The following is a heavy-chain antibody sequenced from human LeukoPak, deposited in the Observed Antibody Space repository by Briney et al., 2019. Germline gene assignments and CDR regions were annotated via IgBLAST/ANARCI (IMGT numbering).Heavy chain of an antibody. V-gene: IGHV1-8*01. CDR1: GYTFTSYD. J-gene: IGHJ4*02. CDR2: MNPNSGNT. CDR3: ATLYGDYVVN. D-gene: IGHD4-17*01. Sequence: ASVKVSCKASGYTFTSYDINWVRQATGQGLEWMGWMNPNSGNTGYPQKFQGRVNMTRNTSISTAYMELSRLRSEDTAVYYCATLYGDYVVNWGQGTLVTVSS.